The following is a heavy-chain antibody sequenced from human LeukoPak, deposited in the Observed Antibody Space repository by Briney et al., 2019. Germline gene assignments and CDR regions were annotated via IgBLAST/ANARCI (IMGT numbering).Heavy chain of an antibody. CDR1: GYTFTSYD. J-gene: IGHJ6*02. CDR3: ARGTGSSWYYYYYGMDV. D-gene: IGHD6-13*01. CDR2: MNPNSGNT. Sequence: ASVKVSCKASGYTFTSYDINWVRQAAGQGLEWMGWMNPNSGNTGYAQKFKGRITMTRDTSISTAYMELSSLRSEDTAVYYCARGTGSSWYYYYYGMDVWGQGTTVTVSS. V-gene: IGHV1-8*01.